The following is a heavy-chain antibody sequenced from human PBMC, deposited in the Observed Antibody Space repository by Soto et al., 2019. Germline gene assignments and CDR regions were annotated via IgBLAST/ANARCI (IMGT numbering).Heavy chain of an antibody. D-gene: IGHD4-17*01. V-gene: IGHV3-15*01. CDR3: TTIDKLTVTTEGY. CDR2: IKSKTDGGTT. J-gene: IGHJ4*02. Sequence: GGSLRLSCAASGFTFSNAWMSWVRQAPGKGLEWVGRIKSKTDGGTTDYAAPVKGRFTISRDDSKNTLYLQMNSLKTEDTAVYYCTTIDKLTVTTEGYWGQGTLVTVSS. CDR1: GFTFSNAW.